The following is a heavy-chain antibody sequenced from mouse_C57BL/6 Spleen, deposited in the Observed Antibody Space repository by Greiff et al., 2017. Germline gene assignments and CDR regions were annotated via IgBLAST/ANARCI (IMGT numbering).Heavy chain of an antibody. Sequence: VKLVESGAELMKPGASVKLSCKATGYTFTGYWIEWVKQRPGHGLEWIGEILPGSGSTNYNEKFKGKATFTADTSSNTAYMQLSSLTTEDSAIYYCASSPFHYYGSSYWYFDVWGTGTTVTVSS. CDR3: ASSPFHYYGSSYWYFDV. D-gene: IGHD1-1*01. V-gene: IGHV1-9*01. CDR1: GYTFTGYW. J-gene: IGHJ1*03. CDR2: ILPGSGST.